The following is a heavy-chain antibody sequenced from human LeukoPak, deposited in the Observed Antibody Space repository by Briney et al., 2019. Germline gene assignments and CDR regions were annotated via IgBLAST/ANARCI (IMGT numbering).Heavy chain of an antibody. CDR3: ARDRGGYRYDYIRGHAFDI. Sequence: ASVKVSCKASGYTLSSYSITWMRQAPGQGLEWMGWISTYNGKTNFAVKFQGRVTMTTDTSTSIVYMELRSLRSDDTAVYLCARDRGGYRYDYIRGHAFDIWGQGTKVTVSS. D-gene: IGHD5-18*01. CDR2: ISTYNGKT. CDR1: GYTLSSYS. J-gene: IGHJ3*02. V-gene: IGHV1-18*01.